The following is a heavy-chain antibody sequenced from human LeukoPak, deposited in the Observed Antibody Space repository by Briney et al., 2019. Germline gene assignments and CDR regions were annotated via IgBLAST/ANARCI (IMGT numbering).Heavy chain of an antibody. CDR1: GDSISSYH. V-gene: IGHV4-59*01. D-gene: IGHD1-26*01. J-gene: IGHJ4*02. Sequence: PSETLSLTCTVSGDSISSYHWSWLRQPPGKGLEWIAYFHYSGSATYNPSLKSRVTISMDTSKNQFSLKLSSVSPADTAVYYCARDIRSVGEILYFDYWGQGALVTVSS. CDR2: FHYSGSA. CDR3: ARDIRSVGEILYFDY.